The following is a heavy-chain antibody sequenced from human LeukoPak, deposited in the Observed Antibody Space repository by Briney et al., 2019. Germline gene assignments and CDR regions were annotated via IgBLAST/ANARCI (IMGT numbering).Heavy chain of an antibody. D-gene: IGHD3-10*01. V-gene: IGHV3-48*03. J-gene: IGHJ4*02. CDR2: ISSSGSTI. CDR3: ARDPFPGGSGIHDY. Sequence: GGSLRLSCAASGFTFSSYEMNWVRQAPGKGLEWVSYISSSGSTIYYADSVKGRFTISRDNAKNSLYLQMNSLRAEDTAVYYCARDPFPGGSGIHDYWGQGTLVTVSS. CDR1: GFTFSSYE.